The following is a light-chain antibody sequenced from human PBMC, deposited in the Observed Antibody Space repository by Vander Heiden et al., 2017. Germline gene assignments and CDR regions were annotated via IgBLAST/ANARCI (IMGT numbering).Light chain of an antibody. Sequence: FMLTQPHSVSESPGTTVTTCSTRSSVSIASNDVQWYQQRPVMAPTTVISEHDQRPSGVPDRFSGSIDSSSNPASLTISGLKTEDEADYYCQSYDSSNHRVFGGGTKLTVL. CDR1: SVSIASND. CDR3: QSYDSSNHRV. J-gene: IGLJ3*02. CDR2: EHD. V-gene: IGLV6-57*04.